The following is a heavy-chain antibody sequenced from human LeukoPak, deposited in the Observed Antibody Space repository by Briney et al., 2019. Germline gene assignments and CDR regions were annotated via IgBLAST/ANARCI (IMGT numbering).Heavy chain of an antibody. V-gene: IGHV3-9*03. D-gene: IGHD5-18*01. CDR2: STWNSGNI. CDR3: AKDWGNGYSYGGLDY. J-gene: IGHJ4*02. CDR1: GFTFTDHA. Sequence: GGSLRLSCAASGFTFTDHAMHGVRQAPGGGLVGVAGSTWNSGNIVYADSVKGRFTISRDNAKNSLYLQMNSLRAEDMALYYCAKDWGNGYSYGGLDYWGQGTLVTVSS.